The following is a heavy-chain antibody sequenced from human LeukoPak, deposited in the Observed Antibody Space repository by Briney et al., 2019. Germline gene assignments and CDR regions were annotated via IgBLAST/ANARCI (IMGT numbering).Heavy chain of an antibody. Sequence: GRSLRLSCAASGFTFSSYSMNWVRQAPGKGLEWVSSISSSSSYIYYADSVKGRFTISRDNAKNSLYLQMNSLRAEDTAVYYCARGWAGTTWGGYWGQGTLVTVSS. D-gene: IGHD1-1*01. CDR1: GFTFSSYS. CDR2: ISSSSSYI. V-gene: IGHV3-21*01. CDR3: ARGWAGTTWGGY. J-gene: IGHJ4*02.